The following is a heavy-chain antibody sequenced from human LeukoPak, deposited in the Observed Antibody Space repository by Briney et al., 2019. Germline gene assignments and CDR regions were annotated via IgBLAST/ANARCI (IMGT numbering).Heavy chain of an antibody. V-gene: IGHV4-34*01. Sequence: SETLSLTCAVDGGSFSFYYWSWIRQSPGKGLEWIGEINHSGSTNYNPSLMRRVTISVDTSKNQFPLKLSSVTAADTAVYYCARGVYIAAAQYGYWGQGTLVTVSS. CDR2: INHSGST. J-gene: IGHJ4*02. CDR1: GGSFSFYY. D-gene: IGHD6-13*01. CDR3: ARGVYIAAAQYGY.